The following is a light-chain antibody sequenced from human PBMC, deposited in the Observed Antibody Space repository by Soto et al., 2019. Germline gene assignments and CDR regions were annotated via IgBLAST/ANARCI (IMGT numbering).Light chain of an antibody. J-gene: IGLJ3*02. CDR3: NSYAGSNNWV. V-gene: IGLV2-8*01. Sequence: QSSLTQPASVSGSPGQSITISCTGTSSDVGGYNYVSWYQQHPGKAPKLMIYEVSKRPSGVPDRFSGSKSGNTASLTVSGLQAEDGADYYCNSYAGSNNWVLGGGTKVTVL. CDR2: EVS. CDR1: SSDVGGYNY.